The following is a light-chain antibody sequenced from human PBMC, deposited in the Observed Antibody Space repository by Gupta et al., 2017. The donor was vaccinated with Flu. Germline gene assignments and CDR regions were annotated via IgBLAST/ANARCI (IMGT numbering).Light chain of an antibody. Sequence: PSFLSASVGDRVTITCRASQHIRKDLNWYQQRPGEAPNLLIYVGSKLRSGVPSRFSGSGSGTNFTLTITRLQPEDYGTYYCQHSYNIPWTFGQGTKVDI. CDR1: QHIRKD. CDR2: VGS. J-gene: IGKJ1*01. CDR3: QHSYNIPWT. V-gene: IGKV1-39*01.